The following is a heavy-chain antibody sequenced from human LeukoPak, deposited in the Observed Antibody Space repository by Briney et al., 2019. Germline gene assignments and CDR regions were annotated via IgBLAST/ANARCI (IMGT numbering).Heavy chain of an antibody. CDR3: ARAQVRLRRGGQFDY. CDR1: GGSFSGYY. D-gene: IGHD3-10*01. Sequence: PSETLSLTCAVYGGSFSGYYWSWIRQPPGKGLEWIGEINHGGSTNYNLSLKSRVTISVDTSKNQFSLKLSSVTAADTAVYYCARAQVRLRRGGQFDYWGQGTLVTVSS. J-gene: IGHJ4*02. V-gene: IGHV4-34*01. CDR2: INHGGST.